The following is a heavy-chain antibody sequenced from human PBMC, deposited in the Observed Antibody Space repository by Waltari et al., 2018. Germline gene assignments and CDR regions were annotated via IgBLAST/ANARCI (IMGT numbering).Heavy chain of an antibody. CDR3: ARGGRGYDDAFDY. CDR1: GYSISSGYY. CDR2: IYHSGRT. J-gene: IGHJ4*02. Sequence: QVQLQDSGPGLVKPSETLSLTCAVSGYSISSGYYWGWIRQPPGQGLAWIGSIYHSGRTYYNPSLKSRVTIAVDTSKNQVALKRSSVTAADTAVYYCARGGRGYDDAFDYWGQGTLVTVSS. V-gene: IGHV4-38-2*01. D-gene: IGHD3-10*01.